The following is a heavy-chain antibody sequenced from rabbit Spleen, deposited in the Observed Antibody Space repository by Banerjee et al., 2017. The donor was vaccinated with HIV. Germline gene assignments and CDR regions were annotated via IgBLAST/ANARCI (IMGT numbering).Heavy chain of an antibody. V-gene: IGHV1S45*01. Sequence: QEQLVESGGDLVKPGASLTLTCTASGFSFSSSYYMCWVRQAPGKGLEWIGCIYGGSGSTDYASWAKGRFTISKTSSTTVTLQMTGLTAADTATYFCVRDQAHMLDLWGPGTLVTVS. CDR2: IYGGSGST. CDR3: VRDQAHMLDL. D-gene: IGHD1-1*01. CDR1: GFSFSSSYY. J-gene: IGHJ6*01.